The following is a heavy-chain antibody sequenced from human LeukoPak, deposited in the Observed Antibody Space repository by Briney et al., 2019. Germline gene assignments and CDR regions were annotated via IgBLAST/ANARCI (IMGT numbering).Heavy chain of an antibody. CDR2: INPNSGGT. CDR1: GYTFTGYY. CDR3: ARGGSYYDSSGYSYYYYYMDV. J-gene: IGHJ6*03. D-gene: IGHD3-22*01. Sequence: GASVKVSCKASGYTFTGYYMHWVRQAPGQGLEWVGWINPNSGGTNYAQKFQGRVTMTRDTSISTAYMELSRLRSDDTAVYYCARGGSYYDSSGYSYYYYYMDVWGKGTTVTVSS. V-gene: IGHV1-2*02.